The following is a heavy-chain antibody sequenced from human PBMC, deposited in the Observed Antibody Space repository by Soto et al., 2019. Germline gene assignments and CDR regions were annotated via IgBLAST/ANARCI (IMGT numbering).Heavy chain of an antibody. D-gene: IGHD3-22*01. CDR3: ARVYYDESSDYSLLDE. Sequence: SLSLSGAASGFPFSRYPMNWVRQAPGKGLEWISSITISSSNRNYADSVNGRFTISRDNAKNSLYLEMHSLRAEDTAVYYCARVYYDESSDYSLLDEWGQG. CDR2: ITISSSNR. V-gene: IGHV3-21*01. J-gene: IGHJ4*02. CDR1: GFPFSRYP.